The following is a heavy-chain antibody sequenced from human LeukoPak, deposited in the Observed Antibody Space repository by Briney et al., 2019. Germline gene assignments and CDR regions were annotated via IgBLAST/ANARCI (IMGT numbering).Heavy chain of an antibody. D-gene: IGHD5-18*01. Sequence: EGSLRLSCEASTFTFTPGWMSWVRQAPGEGLEWVAMMKRDGGEKHYVDSVRGRFTISRDNAKNSLYLQMDSLRDEDTAVYYCASLDTAHPSGVHWGQGTLVTVSS. J-gene: IGHJ4*02. CDR2: MKRDGGEK. CDR3: ASLDTAHPSGVH. V-gene: IGHV3-7*01. CDR1: TFTFTPGW.